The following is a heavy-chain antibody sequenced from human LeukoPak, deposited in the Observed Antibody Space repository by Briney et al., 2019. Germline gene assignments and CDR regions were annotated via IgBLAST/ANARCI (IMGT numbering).Heavy chain of an antibody. CDR1: GFTFSSYA. Sequence: PGGSLRLSCAASGFTFSSYAMSWVRQAPGKGLEWVSAISGSGGSTYYADSVKGRFTISRDNSKNTLYLQMNSLRAEDTAVYYCAKDCVVFRVVIGCIDYWGQGTLVTVSS. V-gene: IGHV3-23*01. CDR3: AKDCVVFRVVIGCIDY. J-gene: IGHJ4*02. D-gene: IGHD3-3*01. CDR2: ISGSGGST.